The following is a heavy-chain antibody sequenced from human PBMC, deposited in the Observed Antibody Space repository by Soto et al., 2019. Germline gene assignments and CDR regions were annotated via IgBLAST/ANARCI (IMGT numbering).Heavy chain of an antibody. Sequence: GASVKVSCKASGGTFSSYAISWVRQAPGQGLEWMGGIIPIFGTANYAQKFQGRVTITADESTSTAYMELSSLRSEDTAVYYCARKPVGATPYYFDYWGQGTLVTVLL. D-gene: IGHD1-26*01. CDR3: ARKPVGATPYYFDY. V-gene: IGHV1-69*13. CDR2: IIPIFGTA. J-gene: IGHJ4*02. CDR1: GGTFSSYA.